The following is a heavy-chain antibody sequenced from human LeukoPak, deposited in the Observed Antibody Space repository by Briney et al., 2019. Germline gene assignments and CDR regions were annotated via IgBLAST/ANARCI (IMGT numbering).Heavy chain of an antibody. J-gene: IGHJ4*02. CDR2: IETDGSVK. Sequence: GGSLTLSCAASGFTFSDLWMTWVRQAPGKGPEWVATIETDGSVKYYVDSVKGRFTISRDNADHSLYLQMSSLRGEDTAVYFCARGGSDSSRYWLYWGQGTLVTVSS. CDR3: ARGGSDSSRYWLY. D-gene: IGHD6-25*01. V-gene: IGHV3-7*01. CDR1: GFTFSDLW.